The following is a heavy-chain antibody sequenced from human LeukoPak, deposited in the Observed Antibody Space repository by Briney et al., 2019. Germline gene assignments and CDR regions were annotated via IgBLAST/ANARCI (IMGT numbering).Heavy chain of an antibody. D-gene: IGHD3-10*01. CDR3: ARDRAFGELFDLFGY. V-gene: IGHV1-18*04. CDR1: GYTFTGYY. Sequence: KVSCKVSGYTFTGYYMHWVRQPPGQGLGWMGWISTYSGNTKYAQKFQGRVIMTKDTATSTVYMQLRSLTSDGTAVYYYARDRAFGELFDLFGYWGQGTLVTASS. CDR2: ISTYSGNT. J-gene: IGHJ4*02.